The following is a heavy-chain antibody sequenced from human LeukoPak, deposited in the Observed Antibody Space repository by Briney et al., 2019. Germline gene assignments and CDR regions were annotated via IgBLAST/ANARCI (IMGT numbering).Heavy chain of an antibody. CDR2: ISWNSGSI. J-gene: IGHJ3*02. CDR3: AKDEGGELLLFAFDI. V-gene: IGHV3-9*03. Sequence: GRSLRLSCAASGFTFDDYAMHWVRQTPGKGLEWVSGISWNSGSIVYADSVKGRFTISRDNAKNSLYLQMNSLRSEDMALYYCAKDEGGELLLFAFDIWGQGKMVTVSS. CDR1: GFTFDDYA. D-gene: IGHD1-26*01.